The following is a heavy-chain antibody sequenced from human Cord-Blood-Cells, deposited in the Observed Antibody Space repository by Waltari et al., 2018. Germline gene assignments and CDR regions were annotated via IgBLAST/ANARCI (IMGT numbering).Heavy chain of an antibody. V-gene: IGHV1-69*01. J-gene: IGHJ4*02. CDR2: IIPIFGTA. CDR1: GGTSTSYA. D-gene: IGHD6-6*01. CDR3: ARDLDSSSFDY. Sequence: QAPPVQSGAEAKKPGSSVKVSCTASGGTSTSYAISWVRQAPGPGLEWMGGIIPIFGTANYAQKFQGRVTITADESTSTAYMELSSLRAEDTAVYYCARDLDSSSFDYWGQGTLVTVSS.